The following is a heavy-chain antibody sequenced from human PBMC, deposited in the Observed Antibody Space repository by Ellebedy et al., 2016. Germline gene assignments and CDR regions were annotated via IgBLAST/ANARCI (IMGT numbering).Heavy chain of an antibody. V-gene: IGHV3-30*04. CDR1: GFTFSRYA. Sequence: GGSLRLXXAASGFTFSRYAMHWVRQAPGKGLEWGATVSFDGSTKYYLDSVKGRFTISRDNSKNTVYLQMNSLRGEDTAVYYCARDSTVGGGSPNADRYFEFWGQGTLVTVSS. CDR2: VSFDGSTK. D-gene: IGHD3-10*01. J-gene: IGHJ4*02. CDR3: ARDSTVGGGSPNADRYFEF.